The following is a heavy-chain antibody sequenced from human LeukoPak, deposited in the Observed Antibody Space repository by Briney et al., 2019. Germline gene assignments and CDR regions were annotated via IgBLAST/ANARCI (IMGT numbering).Heavy chain of an antibody. CDR1: GGSMSNYY. CDR2: IYYTGSA. CDR3: ARATYYDILTGSAREHDYYYGMDV. J-gene: IGHJ6*02. V-gene: IGHV4-59*01. D-gene: IGHD3-9*01. Sequence: PSETLSLTCTVSGGSMSNYYWSWIRQPPGKGLEWIGFIYYTGSANYNPSLKSRVTISVDTPKNQFSLKLSSVTAADTAVYYCARATYYDILTGSAREHDYYYGMDVWGQGTTVTVSS.